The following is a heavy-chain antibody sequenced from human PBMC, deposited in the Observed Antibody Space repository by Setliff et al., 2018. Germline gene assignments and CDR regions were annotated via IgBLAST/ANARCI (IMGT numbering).Heavy chain of an antibody. CDR2: IYYRGST. CDR1: GYSISSGYN. J-gene: IGHJ4*02. V-gene: IGHV4-38-2*01. D-gene: IGHD7-27*01. Sequence: PSETLSLTCAVSGYSISSGYNWGWIRQPPGKGLEWIASIYYRGSTSYNSSLKSRVSISVDTSKNQFSLNLNSVTAADTAVYYCATPTGDRGVDYWGQGRLVTVSS. CDR3: ATPTGDRGVDY.